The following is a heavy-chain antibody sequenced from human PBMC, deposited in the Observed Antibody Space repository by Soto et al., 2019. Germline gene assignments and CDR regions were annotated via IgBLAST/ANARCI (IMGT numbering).Heavy chain of an antibody. D-gene: IGHD2-15*01. J-gene: IGHJ6*02. Sequence: QVQLVESGGGVVQPGRSLRLSCAASGFTFSSYAMHWVRQAPGKGLEWVAVISYDGSNKYYADSVKGRFTISRDNSQNTLYLQMNSLRAEDTAVYYCARMASFYCSGGSCYPTYGMDVWGQGTTVTVSS. CDR2: ISYDGSNK. CDR3: ARMASFYCSGGSCYPTYGMDV. V-gene: IGHV3-30-3*01. CDR1: GFTFSSYA.